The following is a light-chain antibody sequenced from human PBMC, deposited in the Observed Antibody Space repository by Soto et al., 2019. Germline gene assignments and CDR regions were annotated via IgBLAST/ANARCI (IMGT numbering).Light chain of an antibody. CDR1: QSISSW. CDR2: KAS. CDR3: QQYHSYPLT. Sequence: DIQMTQSPSTLSASVGDRVTITCRASQSISSWLAWYQQQPGKAPKILIYKASSLESGVPSRFSGSGSGTDFTLTISSLQPDDFATYYCQQYHSYPLTFGQGTKVDI. J-gene: IGKJ1*01. V-gene: IGKV1-5*03.